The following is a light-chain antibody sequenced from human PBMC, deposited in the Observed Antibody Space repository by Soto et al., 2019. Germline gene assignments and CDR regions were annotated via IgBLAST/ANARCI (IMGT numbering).Light chain of an antibody. CDR2: DAS. V-gene: IGKV3-15*01. CDR1: QSVSSN. J-gene: IGKJ2*01. Sequence: EIVMTQSPATLSVSPGERATLSCRASQSVSSNLAWYQQKPGQAPRLLIYDASTSATGVPARFSGSGSGTEFTLTISSLQSEDFAVYYCQQYNNWPYTFGQGTKLEIK. CDR3: QQYNNWPYT.